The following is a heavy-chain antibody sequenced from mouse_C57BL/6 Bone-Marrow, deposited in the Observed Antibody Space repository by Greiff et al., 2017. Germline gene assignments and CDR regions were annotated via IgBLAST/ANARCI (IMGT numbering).Heavy chain of an antibody. J-gene: IGHJ1*03. D-gene: IGHD1-1*01. CDR1: GFNIKDDY. Sequence: EVKLMESGAELVRPGASVKLSCTASGFNIKDDYMHWVKQRPEQGLEWIGWIDPENGATAYASKFQGKATITADTSSTTASLQLSSLTSEDTAVYYCTFYYYGSSSYWYFDVWGTGTTVTVSS. CDR2: IDPENGAT. CDR3: TFYYYGSSSYWYFDV. V-gene: IGHV14-4*01.